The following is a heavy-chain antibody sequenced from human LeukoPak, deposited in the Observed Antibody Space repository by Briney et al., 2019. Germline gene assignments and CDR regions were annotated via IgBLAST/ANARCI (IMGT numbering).Heavy chain of an antibody. Sequence: PSETLSLTCTVSGGSISSYYWSWIRQPPGKGLEWIGYIHYSGSTHYNPSLKSRVTISVDTSKNQVSLKLRSVTAADTAVYFCARGPYSYDSAGAFDIWGQGTMVTVSS. CDR1: GGSISSYY. V-gene: IGHV4-59*08. CDR2: IHYSGST. CDR3: ARGPYSYDSAGAFDI. J-gene: IGHJ3*02. D-gene: IGHD3-22*01.